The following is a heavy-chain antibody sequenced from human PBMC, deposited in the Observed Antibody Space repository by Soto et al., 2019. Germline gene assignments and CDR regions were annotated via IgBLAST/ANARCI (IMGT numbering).Heavy chain of an antibody. CDR1: GFSFSSYT. CDR3: AKARCTGDTCFVPDY. V-gene: IGHV3-23*01. D-gene: IGHD2-8*02. Sequence: GGSLRLSCAASGFSFSSYTMAWVRQAPGKGLEWASSISGSGGSPSYADSVQGRFIISRDNPRNTVSLQMNRLRAEDTATYYCAKARCTGDTCFVPDYWGHGRLVTVSS. J-gene: IGHJ4*01. CDR2: ISGSGGSP.